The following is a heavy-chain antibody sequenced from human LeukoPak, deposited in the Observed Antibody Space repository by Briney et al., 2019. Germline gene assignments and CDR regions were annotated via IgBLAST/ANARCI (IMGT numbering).Heavy chain of an antibody. CDR1: GYTFTGYY. CDR2: INPNSGGT. CDR3: ARDVLVVVPAATSYYYYMDV. D-gene: IGHD2-2*01. V-gene: IGHV1-2*02. Sequence: ASVKVSCKASGYTFTGYYMHWVRQAPGQGLEWMGWINPNSGGTNYAQKFQGRVTMTRDTSISTAYMELSRLRSDDTAVYYCARDVLVVVPAATSYYYYMDVWSKGTTVTVSS. J-gene: IGHJ6*03.